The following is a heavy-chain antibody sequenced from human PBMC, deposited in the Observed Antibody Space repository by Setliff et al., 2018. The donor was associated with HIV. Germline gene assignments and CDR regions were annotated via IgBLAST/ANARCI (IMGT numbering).Heavy chain of an antibody. CDR3: APIDPFPHDYSNSSFDY. D-gene: IGHD4-4*01. J-gene: IGHJ4*02. CDR2: INTVNGNT. V-gene: IGHV1-3*04. CDR1: GYTFTRNA. Sequence: ALVKVSCKASGYTFTRNAMHWVRQAPGQRLEWMGWINTVNGNTGYAQKFQGRVTITRNTSISTAYMELSSLRSEDTAVYYCAPIDPFPHDYSNSSFDYWGQGTLVTVSS.